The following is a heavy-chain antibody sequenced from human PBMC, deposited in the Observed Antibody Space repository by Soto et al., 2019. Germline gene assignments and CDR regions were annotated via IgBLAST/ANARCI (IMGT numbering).Heavy chain of an antibody. Sequence: GGSLRLSCAASGFTFSNYGMHWVRQAPGKGLEWVAVIWYDGSKKYYVDSVKGRFTISRDSSKNMVYLQMSSLRAEDTALYYCARDYCSSSRCFDYWGQGTLVTAPQ. CDR2: IWYDGSKK. D-gene: IGHD2-2*01. J-gene: IGHJ4*02. V-gene: IGHV3-33*01. CDR1: GFTFSNYG. CDR3: ARDYCSSSRCFDY.